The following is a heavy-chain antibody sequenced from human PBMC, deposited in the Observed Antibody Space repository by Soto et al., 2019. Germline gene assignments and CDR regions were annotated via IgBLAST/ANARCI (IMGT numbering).Heavy chain of an antibody. J-gene: IGHJ3*02. CDR1: GFTFSSYR. CDR2: ISSSSSTI. V-gene: IGHV3-48*01. Sequence: GGSLRLSCAASGFTFSSYRMNWVLQAPGKGLEWASYISSSSSTIYYADSVKGRLTISTDNAKNSLHLKMNRTRAEDTAVYSCASRRVTAAMGLDDFDIWGQGTMVTVSS. D-gene: IGHD2-2*01. CDR3: ASRRVTAAMGLDDFDI.